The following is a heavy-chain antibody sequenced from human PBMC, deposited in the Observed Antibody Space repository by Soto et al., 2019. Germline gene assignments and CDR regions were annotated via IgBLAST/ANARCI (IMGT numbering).Heavy chain of an antibody. D-gene: IGHD4-17*01. CDR3: ARCDYGDYLGAPYAY. Sequence: GGSLRLSCAASGFTFSTYWMHWVRQAPGKGLVWVSHISGDGSSTTYADSVKGRFAISRDNAKNTLYLQMNSLRAEDTAVYYCARCDYGDYLGAPYAYWGQGTLVTVSS. CDR2: ISGDGSST. J-gene: IGHJ4*02. CDR1: GFTFSTYW. V-gene: IGHV3-74*01.